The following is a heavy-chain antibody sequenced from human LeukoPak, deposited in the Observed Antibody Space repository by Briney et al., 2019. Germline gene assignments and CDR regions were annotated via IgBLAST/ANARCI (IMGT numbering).Heavy chain of an antibody. V-gene: IGHV3-73*01. Sequence: GGSLRLSCAASGFTFRSYGMHWVRQASGKGLEWVGRIRSKANSYATAYAASVKGRFTISRDDSKNTAYLQMNSLKTEDTAVYYCTRTYGIYGMDVWGQGTTVTVSS. CDR3: TRTYGIYGMDV. J-gene: IGHJ6*02. CDR1: GFTFRSYG. CDR2: IRSKANSYAT. D-gene: IGHD4-17*01.